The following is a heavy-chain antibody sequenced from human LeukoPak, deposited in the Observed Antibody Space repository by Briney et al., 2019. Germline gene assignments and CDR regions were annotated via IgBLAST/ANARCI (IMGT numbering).Heavy chain of an antibody. J-gene: IGHJ4*02. CDR1: GDSVSSNIAA. Sequence: SQTLSLTCAISGDSVSSNIAAWSWFRQSPSRGLEWLGRTYYRSRWTFEYAVSVRGRITFKSDTSKNQVSLHLTSVTPDDTALYYCARDLSAGADYWGQGILVTVFS. D-gene: IGHD6-13*01. V-gene: IGHV6-1*01. CDR2: TYYRSRWTF. CDR3: ARDLSAGADY.